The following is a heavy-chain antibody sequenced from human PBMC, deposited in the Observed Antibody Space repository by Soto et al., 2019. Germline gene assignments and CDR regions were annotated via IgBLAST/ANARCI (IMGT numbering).Heavy chain of an antibody. V-gene: IGHV6-1*01. Sequence: QSQTLSLTCAISGDSVSSNSAAWDWIRQSPSRGLEWLGRTYYRSKWYNDYAVSVKSRITINPDTSKNQFSLQLNSVTPEDTAVYYCARSAQVKRNFDFWGQGTLVTVSS. CDR3: ARSAQVKRNFDF. CDR2: TYYRSKWYN. J-gene: IGHJ4*02. CDR1: GDSVSSNSAA.